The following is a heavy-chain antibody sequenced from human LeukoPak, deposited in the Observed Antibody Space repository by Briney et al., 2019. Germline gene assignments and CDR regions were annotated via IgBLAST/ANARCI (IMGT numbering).Heavy chain of an antibody. V-gene: IGHV4-39*01. J-gene: IGHJ5*02. Sequence: SSETLSLTCTVSGGSVSSTSYYWGWIRQSPGKELEWIGSIYYTGSIYYNPSLRSRVTISVDTSKNQFSLKLSSVTAADTAVYYCARHRGYCSGSRCYSVWFDPWGQGTLVTVSS. CDR2: IYYTGSI. CDR3: ARHRGYCSGSRCYSVWFDP. CDR1: GGSVSSTSYY. D-gene: IGHD2-15*01.